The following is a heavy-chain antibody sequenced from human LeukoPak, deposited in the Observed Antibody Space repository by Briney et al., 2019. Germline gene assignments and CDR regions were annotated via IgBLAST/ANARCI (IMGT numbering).Heavy chain of an antibody. V-gene: IGHV3-48*01. CDR1: GFTFSSYA. Sequence: PGGSLRLSCAASGFTFSSYAMNWVRQAPGKGLEWVSYVSSISTTIYYADSVTGRFTISRDNDQDSMYLQMNSLRAEDTAVYYCAREGSLVAAADGFDIWGQGTMVTVSS. CDR2: VSSISTTI. J-gene: IGHJ3*02. D-gene: IGHD6-25*01. CDR3: AREGSLVAAADGFDI.